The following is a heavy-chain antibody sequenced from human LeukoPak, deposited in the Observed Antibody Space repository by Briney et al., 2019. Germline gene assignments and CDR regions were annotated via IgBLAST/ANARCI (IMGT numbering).Heavy chain of an antibody. D-gene: IGHD2-15*01. CDR1: GYSISSGYY. CDR2: IYYSGST. CDR3: ARIPKHCSGGSCYSTDAFDI. J-gene: IGHJ3*02. V-gene: IGHV4-38-2*02. Sequence: SETLSLTCTVSGYSISSGYYWGWIRQPPGKGLEWIGSIYYSGSTYYNPSLKSRVTISVDTSKNQFSLKLSSVTAADTAVYYCARIPKHCSGGSCYSTDAFDIWGQGTMVTVSS.